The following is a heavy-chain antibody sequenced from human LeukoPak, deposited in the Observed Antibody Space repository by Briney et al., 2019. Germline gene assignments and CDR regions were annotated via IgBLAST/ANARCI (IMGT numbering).Heavy chain of an antibody. CDR1: GFTFSDYF. CDR3: VVGSSCCYTHGFYFDY. V-gene: IGHV3-11*04. J-gene: IGHJ4*02. Sequence: GGSLRLSCAASGFTFSDYFMTWIRQTPGKGLEWISYISTDGDSVYYADSVRGRFTISRDNAKNSLYLQMTFLRADDTAVYYCVVGSSCCYTHGFYFDYWGQGALVTVSS. CDR2: ISTDGDSV. D-gene: IGHD3-22*01.